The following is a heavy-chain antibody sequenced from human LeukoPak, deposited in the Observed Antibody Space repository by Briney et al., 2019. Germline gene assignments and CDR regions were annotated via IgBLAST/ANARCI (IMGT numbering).Heavy chain of an antibody. CDR2: FDPEDGEDGET. V-gene: IGHV1-24*01. CDR1: GSSLIEEA. CDR3: AMTDRYAGRPFDY. J-gene: IGHJ4*02. D-gene: IGHD3-9*01. Sequence: ASLELSCKVSGSSLIEEAMHWVRQAPGKGLEWVGSFDPEDGEDGETHYAQKVQGRVTMTEDASTDTAYMELTSLSSEDTALYYCAMTDRYAGRPFDYWGQGTLVTVSS.